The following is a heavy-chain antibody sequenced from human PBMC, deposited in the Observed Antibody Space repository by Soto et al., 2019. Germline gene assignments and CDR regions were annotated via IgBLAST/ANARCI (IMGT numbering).Heavy chain of an antibody. V-gene: IGHV3-7*03. D-gene: IGHD3-16*02. Sequence: GGSLRLSCAASGFTFSAYWMNWVRQAPGKGLEWVANINQDGSETSYVDSVKGRFTISRDRSKNTVSLQMDSLRAEDTAVYYCAKDRGIIVKAGDAFDVWGQGTKVTVSS. CDR2: INQDGSET. CDR3: AKDRGIIVKAGDAFDV. J-gene: IGHJ3*01. CDR1: GFTFSAYW.